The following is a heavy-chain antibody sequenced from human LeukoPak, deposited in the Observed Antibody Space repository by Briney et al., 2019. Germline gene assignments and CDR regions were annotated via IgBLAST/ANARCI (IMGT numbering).Heavy chain of an antibody. CDR1: GDSIRGFY. V-gene: IGHV4-59*01. J-gene: IGHJ1*01. D-gene: IGHD5-18*01. Sequence: SETLSLTCNVSGDSIRGFYWGWIRQPPGKGLEWIGYIYYSGSTNYNPSLKSRVTISVDTSKNQFSLKLSSVTAADTAVYYCARGGGYHSPFQHWGQGTLVTVSS. CDR2: IYYSGST. CDR3: ARGGGYHSPFQH.